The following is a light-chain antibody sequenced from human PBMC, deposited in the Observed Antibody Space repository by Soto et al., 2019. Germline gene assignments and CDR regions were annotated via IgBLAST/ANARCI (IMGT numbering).Light chain of an antibody. J-gene: IGKJ5*01. CDR1: ENVRTF. CDR3: QQRSNWSIT. CDR2: DAS. Sequence: EVVFTQSPATLSLSPGERATLSCRASENVRTFVDWYQQKPGQAPRLLIYDASNRATGIPARFSGSGSGTDFTLTISSLEPEDFAVYYCQQRSNWSITFGQGTRREIK. V-gene: IGKV3-11*01.